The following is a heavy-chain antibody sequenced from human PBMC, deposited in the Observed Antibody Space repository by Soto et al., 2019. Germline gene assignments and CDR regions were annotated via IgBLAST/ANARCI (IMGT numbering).Heavy chain of an antibody. CDR2: MNPNSGNT. V-gene: IGHV1-8*01. CDR3: ARGRDIVVVVSERYMDV. CDR1: GYAFTSYD. D-gene: IGHD2-15*01. Sequence: ASVKVCCKASGYAFTSYDINWVRQATGQGLEWMGWMNPNSGNTGYAQKFQGRVTMTRNTSISTAYMELSSLRSEDTAVYYCARGRDIVVVVSERYMDVWGKGTTVTVSS. J-gene: IGHJ6*03.